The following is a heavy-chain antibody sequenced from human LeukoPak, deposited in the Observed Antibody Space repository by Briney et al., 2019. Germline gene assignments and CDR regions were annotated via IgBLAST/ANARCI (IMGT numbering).Heavy chain of an antibody. V-gene: IGHV1-18*01. Sequence: GASVKVSCKASGYTFTSYGISWVRQAPGQGLEWMGWISAYNGNTNYAQKLQGRVTMTTDTSTSTAYMELRSLRSDDTAVYYCASTYCSSTSCLPGPLGSMYPPRYFQHWGQGTLVTVSS. CDR3: ASTYCSSTSCLPGPLGSMYPPRYFQH. J-gene: IGHJ1*01. CDR2: ISAYNGNT. D-gene: IGHD2-2*01. CDR1: GYTFTSYG.